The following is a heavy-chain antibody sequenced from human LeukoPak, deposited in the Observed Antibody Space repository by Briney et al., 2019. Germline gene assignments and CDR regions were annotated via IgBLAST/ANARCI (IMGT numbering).Heavy chain of an antibody. CDR3: AKGEKWDVTPFDY. CDR2: ISGGGGST. Sequence: GGSLRLSCAASGFTFTSYSMNWVRQAPGKGLEWVSTISGGGGSTYYADSVKGRFTISRDDSKNTLYLQVSSLRAEDTAVYYCAKGEKWDVTPFDYWGQGTLVTVSS. J-gene: IGHJ4*02. CDR1: GFTFTSYS. V-gene: IGHV3-23*01. D-gene: IGHD1-26*01.